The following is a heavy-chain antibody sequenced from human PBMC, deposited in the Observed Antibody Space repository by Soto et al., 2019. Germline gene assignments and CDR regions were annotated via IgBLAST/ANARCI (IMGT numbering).Heavy chain of an antibody. CDR3: ARPQIAAAGSDGRDV. V-gene: IGHV5-10-1*01. J-gene: IGHJ6*02. CDR2: IDPSDSYT. Sequence: GESLKISCKGSGYSFTSYWISWVRQMPGKGLEWMGRIDPSDSYTNYSPSFQGHVTISADKSISTAYLQWSSLKASDTAMYYCARPQIAAAGSDGRDVWGQGTPCTVS. D-gene: IGHD6-13*01. CDR1: GYSFTSYW.